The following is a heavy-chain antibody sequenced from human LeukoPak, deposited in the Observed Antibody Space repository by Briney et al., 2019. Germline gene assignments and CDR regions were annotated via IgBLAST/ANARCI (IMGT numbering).Heavy chain of an antibody. CDR3: AKDLTIVVVPAASAFDI. V-gene: IGHV3-21*04. CDR2: ISSSSSYI. Sequence: GGSLRLSCAASGFPFSSYSMNWVRQAPGKGLEWVSSISSSSSYIYYADSVKGRFTISRDNSKNTLYLQMNSLRAEDTAVYYCAKDLTIVVVPAASAFDIWGQGTMVTVSS. D-gene: IGHD2-2*01. CDR1: GFPFSSYS. J-gene: IGHJ3*02.